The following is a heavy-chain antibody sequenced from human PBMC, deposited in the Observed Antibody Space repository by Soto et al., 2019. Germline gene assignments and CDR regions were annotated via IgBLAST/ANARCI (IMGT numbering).Heavy chain of an antibody. J-gene: IGHJ6*02. CDR1: GFTFSSYG. CDR3: AKDQYSSSSIVKYYYYGMDV. Sequence: PGRSLRLSCAASGFTFSSYGMHWVRQAPGKGLEWVAVISYDGSNKYYADSVKGRFTISRDNSKNTLYLQMNSLRAEDTAVYYCAKDQYSSSSIVKYYYYGMDVWGQGTTVTVSS. D-gene: IGHD6-6*01. CDR2: ISYDGSNK. V-gene: IGHV3-30*18.